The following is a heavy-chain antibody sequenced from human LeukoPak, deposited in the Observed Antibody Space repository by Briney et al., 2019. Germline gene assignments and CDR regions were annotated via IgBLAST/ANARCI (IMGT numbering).Heavy chain of an antibody. CDR2: ISSSANSI. CDR3: ARVGPTDDYGDSHDAFDI. CDR1: GFTFSDYY. Sequence: GGSLRLSCVVSGFTFSDYYMSWIRLAPGKGLEWISHISSSANSIYYADSVKGRFTISRDNAKNSLYLQMNSLRAEDTAVYYCARVGPTDDYGDSHDAFDIWGQGTLVAVSS. J-gene: IGHJ3*02. V-gene: IGHV3-11*01. D-gene: IGHD4-17*01.